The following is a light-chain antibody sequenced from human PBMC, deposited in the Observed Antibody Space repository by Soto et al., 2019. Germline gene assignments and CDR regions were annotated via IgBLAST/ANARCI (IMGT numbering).Light chain of an antibody. CDR2: GAS. CDR3: QQYNNWPSIN. V-gene: IGKV3D-15*01. Sequence: EIVMTQSPATLSVSPGEKATLSCSASQSVSSNLAWYQQKPGQAPRLLIYGASTRVTGIPARFSGSGSGTEFTLTIRSLQSEDFAVYYCQQYNNWPSINCGQGTRREIK. CDR1: QSVSSN. J-gene: IGKJ5*01.